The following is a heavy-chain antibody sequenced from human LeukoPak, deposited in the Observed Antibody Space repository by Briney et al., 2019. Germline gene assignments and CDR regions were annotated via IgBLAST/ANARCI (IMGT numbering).Heavy chain of an antibody. CDR2: IKEDGSEK. V-gene: IGHV3-7*01. Sequence: GGSLRLSCVASRFHINNYWMSWVRQAPGKGLEWVANIKEDGSEKYYVDSVKGRFTISRDNAKKSLYLQMNSLRAEDTAVYYCARDRPHHGAYPLFDPWGQGTLVTVSS. J-gene: IGHJ5*02. D-gene: IGHD4-17*01. CDR3: ARDRPHHGAYPLFDP. CDR1: RFHINNYW.